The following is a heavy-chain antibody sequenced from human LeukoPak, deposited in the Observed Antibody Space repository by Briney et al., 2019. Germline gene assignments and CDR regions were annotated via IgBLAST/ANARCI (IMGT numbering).Heavy chain of an antibody. CDR3: ARQYSSTWYGYFQH. Sequence: SETLSLTCTVSGGSIRSSSYYWGWIRQSPGKGLEWIGSISHSGSTYYSPSLKSRVTFSVDTSKSQFSLHLSSVTAADTAVYYCARQYSSTWYGYFQHWGQGTLVTASS. CDR2: ISHSGST. CDR1: GGSIRSSSYY. V-gene: IGHV4-39*01. J-gene: IGHJ1*01. D-gene: IGHD6-13*01.